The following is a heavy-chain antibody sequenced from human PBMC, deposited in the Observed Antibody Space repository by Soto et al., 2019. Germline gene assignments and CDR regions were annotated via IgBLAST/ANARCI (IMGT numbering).Heavy chain of an antibody. CDR2: ISYDGSNR. V-gene: IGHV3-30*18. J-gene: IGHJ4*02. Sequence: QVQLVQSGGGVVQPGRSLRLSCAASGFRFSGYGMHWLRQAPGKGLEWVAVISYDGSNRYYADSVKGRFTISRVNNKNILYVEMSGLRPDDTAMEFLAKETMDDWNFVVYYVDEWGQGSLVSVSA. CDR1: GFRFSGYG. D-gene: IGHD1-7*01. CDR3: AKETMDDWNFVVYYVDE.